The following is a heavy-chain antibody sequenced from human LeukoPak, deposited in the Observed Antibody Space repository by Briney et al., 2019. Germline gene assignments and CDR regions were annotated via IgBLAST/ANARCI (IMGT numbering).Heavy chain of an antibody. CDR3: ARGNYGDFFDY. CDR1: GFTFSSYE. V-gene: IGHV3-48*03. Sequence: GGSLRLSCAASGFTFSSYEMNWVRQAPGKGLEWVSYISSSGSTIYYADSVKGRFTISRDNAKNSLYLQMNSLRAEDTAVYYCARGNYGDFFDYWGQGTLVTVSS. D-gene: IGHD4-17*01. CDR2: ISSSGSTI. J-gene: IGHJ4*02.